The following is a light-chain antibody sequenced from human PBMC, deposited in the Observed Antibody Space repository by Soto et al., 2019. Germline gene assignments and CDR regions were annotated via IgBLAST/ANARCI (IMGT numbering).Light chain of an antibody. V-gene: IGKV2-30*01. Sequence: DVVMTQSPLSLPVTLGQPASISCRSSQSLVYSDGNTYLNWFQQRPGQSPRRLIYKVSNRDSGVPDRFSGSGSGTDFTLKIRRVGAEDVGVYYCMQGTHWPWTFGQGTKVEIK. CDR1: QSLVYSDGNTY. J-gene: IGKJ1*01. CDR2: KVS. CDR3: MQGTHWPWT.